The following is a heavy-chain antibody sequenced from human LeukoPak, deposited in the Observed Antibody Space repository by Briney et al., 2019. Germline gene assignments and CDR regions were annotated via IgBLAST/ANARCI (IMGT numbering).Heavy chain of an antibody. CDR1: GFTFSSYA. D-gene: IGHD5-18*01. Sequence: GRSLRLSCAASGFTFSSYAMHWVRQAPGKGLECVAVISYDGSNKYYADSVKGRFTISRDNSKNTLYLQMNSLRAEDTAVYYCARTARGYSYGLYYYYGMDVWGQGTTVTVSS. CDR2: ISYDGSNK. J-gene: IGHJ6*02. V-gene: IGHV3-30-3*01. CDR3: ARTARGYSYGLYYYYGMDV.